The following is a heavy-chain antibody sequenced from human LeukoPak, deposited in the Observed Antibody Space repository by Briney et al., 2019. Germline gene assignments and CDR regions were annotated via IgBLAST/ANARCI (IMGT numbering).Heavy chain of an antibody. Sequence: GGSLRLSCAASGFTFSNYVTHWVRQAPGKGLEWVALISYDGSNKYYADSVKGRFTISRDNSKNTLYLQVYSLRAEDTAVYYCAKDPRRYSRTGGYFEYWGQGTLVPVSS. V-gene: IGHV3-30*18. CDR3: AKDPRRYSRTGGYFEY. CDR1: GFTFSNYV. J-gene: IGHJ4*02. D-gene: IGHD6-13*01. CDR2: ISYDGSNK.